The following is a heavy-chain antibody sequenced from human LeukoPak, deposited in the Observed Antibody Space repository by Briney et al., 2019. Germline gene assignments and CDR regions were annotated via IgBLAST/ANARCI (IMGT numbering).Heavy chain of an antibody. CDR2: INPNSGGT. Sequence: ASVKVSCKASGYTFSDYYTHWVRQAPGQGLEWMGWINPNSGGTRYAQQFQGRVTMTRDTSIGTVCMELSTLRSDDTAVYYCARDLSTSSNWELDYWGQGTLVTVSS. J-gene: IGHJ4*02. CDR1: GYTFSDYY. V-gene: IGHV1-2*02. CDR3: ARDLSTSSNWELDY. D-gene: IGHD1-1*01.